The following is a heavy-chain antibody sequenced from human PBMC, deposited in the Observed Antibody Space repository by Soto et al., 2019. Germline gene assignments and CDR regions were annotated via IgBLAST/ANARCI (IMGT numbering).Heavy chain of an antibody. V-gene: IGHV1-18*01. CDR2: ISAYNGNT. J-gene: IGHJ5*02. CDR1: GYTFTSYG. Sequence: ASVKVSCKASGYTFTSYGISGVLQAPGQGLEWMGWISAYNGNTNYAQKLQGRVTMTTDTSTSTAYMELRSLRSDDTAVYYCARVLQFYNWFDPWGQGTLVTVSS. D-gene: IGHD3-3*01. CDR3: ARVLQFYNWFDP.